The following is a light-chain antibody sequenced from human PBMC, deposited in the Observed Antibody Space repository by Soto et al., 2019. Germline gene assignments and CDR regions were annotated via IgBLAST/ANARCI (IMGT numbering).Light chain of an antibody. V-gene: IGKV1-5*03. CDR2: KAS. CDR3: QQYKSYRA. CDR1: QSIDTW. Sequence: DIQMTQSPSTLSASVGDRVTITCRASQSIDTWLAWHQQKPGQVPKLLISKASSLESGVPSRFSGSGSGTEFTLTISRLQPDDSATYYCQQYKSYRAFGQGTKVEI. J-gene: IGKJ1*01.